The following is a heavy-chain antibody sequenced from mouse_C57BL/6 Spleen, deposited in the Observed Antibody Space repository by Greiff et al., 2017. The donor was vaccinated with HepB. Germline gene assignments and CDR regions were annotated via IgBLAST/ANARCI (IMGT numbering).Heavy chain of an antibody. Sequence: VQLQQPGAELVKPGASVKMSCKASGYTFTSYWITWVTQRPGQGLEWIGAIYHGSGSTNYNEKFKGKATLTVDTSSSTAYMQLSSLTSEDSAVYYCARSEVSLGDYWGQGTTLTVSS. D-gene: IGHD3-3*01. J-gene: IGHJ2*01. CDR3: ARSEVSLGDY. V-gene: IGHV1-55*01. CDR1: GYTFTSYW. CDR2: IYHGSGST.